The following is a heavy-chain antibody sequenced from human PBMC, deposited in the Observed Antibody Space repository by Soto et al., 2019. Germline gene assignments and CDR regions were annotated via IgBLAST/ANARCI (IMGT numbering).Heavy chain of an antibody. D-gene: IGHD3-16*01. Sequence: SQTLSLTCTVSGGSISSYYWSWIRQPPGKGLEWIGYIYYSGSSNYNPSLKSRITISADTSKNQVSLRLSSVAAADTAVYYCARGVETAFRPGLVYLGQGTLVTVS. CDR3: ARGVETAFRPGLVY. J-gene: IGHJ4*02. CDR1: GGSISSYY. CDR2: IYYSGSS. V-gene: IGHV4-59*01.